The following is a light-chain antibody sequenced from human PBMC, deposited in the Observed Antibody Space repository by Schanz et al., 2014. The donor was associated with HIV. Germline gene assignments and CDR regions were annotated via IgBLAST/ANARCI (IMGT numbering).Light chain of an antibody. Sequence: QSALTQPASVSGSPGQSITISCTGTSSDVGGYNYVSWYQHHPGKAPKLMIYEVSKRPSGVPDRFSGSKSGNTASLTVSGLQAEDEADYYCQSYDSSLSCSVFGGGTQLTVL. J-gene: IGLJ7*01. CDR3: QSYDSSLSCSV. CDR1: SSDVGGYNY. CDR2: EVS. V-gene: IGLV2-8*01.